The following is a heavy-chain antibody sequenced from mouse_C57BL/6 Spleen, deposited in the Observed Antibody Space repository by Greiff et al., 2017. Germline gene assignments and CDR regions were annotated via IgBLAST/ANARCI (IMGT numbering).Heavy chain of an antibody. D-gene: IGHD2-4*01. CDR2: INPGSGGT. J-gene: IGHJ4*01. CDR3: ERRDYEYEGYAMDY. CDR1: GYAFTNYL. V-gene: IGHV1-54*01. Sequence: QVQLQQSGAELVRPGTSVKVSCKASGYAFTNYLIEWVKQRPGQGLEWIGVINPGSGGTNYTEKFKGKATLTADKSSSTAYMQLSSLTSEDSAVYFCERRDYEYEGYAMDYWGQGTSVTVSS.